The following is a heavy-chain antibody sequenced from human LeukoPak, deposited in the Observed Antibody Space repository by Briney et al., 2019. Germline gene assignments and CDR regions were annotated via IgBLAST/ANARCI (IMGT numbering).Heavy chain of an antibody. CDR1: GFTFRNYS. CDR2: INQDESRA. D-gene: IGHD5-24*01. Sequence: GGSLRLSCAVSGFTFRNYSMHWVRQPPGQGLVWVSRINQDESRAYADSVKGRFTVSRDNAKNMLYLQLNGLRAEDTAVYFCGRGGDGIDVWGQGTTVIVSS. CDR3: GRGGDGIDV. J-gene: IGHJ3*01. V-gene: IGHV3-74*01.